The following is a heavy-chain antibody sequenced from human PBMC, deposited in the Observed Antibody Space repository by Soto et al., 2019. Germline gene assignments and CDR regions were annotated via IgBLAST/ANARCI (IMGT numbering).Heavy chain of an antibody. CDR1: GFTFGSYG. CDR3: ANGQAGKLDYFLRS. J-gene: IGHJ5*02. Sequence: QVHLVESGGGVVQPGRSLRLSCAASGFTFGSYGMHWVRQAPGKGLEWVAATSHDGSYKYYEHSVKSRFTITRDNSMRRLFLKMTCLSAEDTAIYYCANGQAGKLDYFLRSWGKGTLVTVTS. V-gene: IGHV3-30*18. D-gene: IGHD3-3*01. CDR2: TSHDGSYK.